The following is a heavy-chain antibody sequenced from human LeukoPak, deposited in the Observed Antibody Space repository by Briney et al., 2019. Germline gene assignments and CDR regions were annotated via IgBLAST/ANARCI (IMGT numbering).Heavy chain of an antibody. CDR1: GGSFSGYY. D-gene: IGHD4-11*01. Sequence: SETLSLTCAVYGGSFSGYYWSWIRQPPGKGLEWIGEINHSGSTNYNPFLKSRVTISVDTSKNQFSLKLSSVTAADTAVYYCARLQFNWFDPWGQGTLVTVSS. CDR2: INHSGST. J-gene: IGHJ5*02. V-gene: IGHV4-34*01. CDR3: ARLQFNWFDP.